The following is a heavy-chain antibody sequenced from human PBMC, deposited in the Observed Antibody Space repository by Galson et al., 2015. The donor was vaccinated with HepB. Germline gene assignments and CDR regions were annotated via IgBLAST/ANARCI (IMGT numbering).Heavy chain of an antibody. J-gene: IGHJ3*02. CDR2: ISGSGGST. V-gene: IGHV3-23*01. Sequence: SLRLSCAASGFTFSSYAMSWVRQAPGKGLEWVSAISGSGGSTYYADSVKGRFTISRDNSKNTLYLQMNSLRAEDTAVYYCAREGVDWDAFDIWGQGTMVTVSS. D-gene: IGHD3-9*01. CDR3: AREGVDWDAFDI. CDR1: GFTFSSYA.